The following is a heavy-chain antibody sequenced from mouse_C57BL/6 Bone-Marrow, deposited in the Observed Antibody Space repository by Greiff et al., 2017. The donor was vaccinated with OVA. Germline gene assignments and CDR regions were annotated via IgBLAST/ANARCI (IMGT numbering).Heavy chain of an antibody. V-gene: IGHV5-6*01. Sequence: EVQLVESGGDLVKPGGSLKLSCAASGFTFSSYGMSWVRQTPDKRLEWVATISSGGSYTYYPDSVKGRFTISRDNAKNNLYLQMSSLKSEDTAMYYCARRMITTPFAYWGQGTLVTVSA. J-gene: IGHJ3*01. CDR3: ARRMITTPFAY. CDR2: ISSGGSYT. D-gene: IGHD2-4*01. CDR1: GFTFSSYG.